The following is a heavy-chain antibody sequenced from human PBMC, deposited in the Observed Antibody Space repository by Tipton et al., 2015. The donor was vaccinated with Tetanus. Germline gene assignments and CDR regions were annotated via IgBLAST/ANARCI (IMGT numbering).Heavy chain of an antibody. CDR1: GGSISGSSYY. CDR3: ACNPNIAAAGTGEDSGWFDP. D-gene: IGHD6-13*01. J-gene: IGHJ5*02. CDR2: IYYSGST. Sequence: TLSLTCSVSGGSISGSSYYWSWIRQPPGKALEWIGSIYYSGSTFYHPSLQSRVTISVDTSKNQFSLELSSVTVADTAVYYCACNPNIAAAGTGEDSGWFDPWGQGTLVTVSS. V-gene: IGHV4-39*07.